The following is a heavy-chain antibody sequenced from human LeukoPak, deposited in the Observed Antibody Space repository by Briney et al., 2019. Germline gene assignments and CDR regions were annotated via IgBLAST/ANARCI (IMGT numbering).Heavy chain of an antibody. V-gene: IGHV3-7*01. CDR3: ARASGIADPYYFDY. CDR1: GFTFSSYW. Sequence: GGSLRLSCAASGFTFSSYWMSWVRQAPGKGLEWVANMKQDGSEKYYVDSVKGRFTISRDNAKNSLYLQMNSLRAEDTAVYYCARASGIADPYYFDYWGQGTPVTVSS. J-gene: IGHJ4*02. D-gene: IGHD6-13*01. CDR2: MKQDGSEK.